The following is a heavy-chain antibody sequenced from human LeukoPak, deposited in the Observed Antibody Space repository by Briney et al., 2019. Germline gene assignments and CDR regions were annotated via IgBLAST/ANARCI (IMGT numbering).Heavy chain of an antibody. Sequence: GGSLRLSCGASGFIFSDFSMSWVRQTPGKGLEWVAKMTEYGTEIFYVDSVKGRFTISRDNAKNSLYLQMNSLRVEETAVYYCASAWHLGIVVVMLDSWGQGTLVTVSS. V-gene: IGHV3-7*01. CDR3: ASAWHLGIVVVMLDS. CDR1: GFIFSDFS. J-gene: IGHJ4*02. D-gene: IGHD3-22*01. CDR2: MTEYGTEI.